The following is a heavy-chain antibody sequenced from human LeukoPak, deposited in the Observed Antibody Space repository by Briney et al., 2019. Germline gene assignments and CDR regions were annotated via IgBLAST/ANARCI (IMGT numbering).Heavy chain of an antibody. D-gene: IGHD4-17*01. CDR3: ARGVTTDVY. J-gene: IGHJ4*02. CDR1: GFTVNSKY. CDR2: IYSGEST. Sequence: PGGSLRLSCIASGFTVNSKYVSWVRQAPGKGLEWVSLIYSGESTYYADSVKGRFIISRDNSQNTLYLQMNSLRAEDTAVYYCARGVTTDVYWGQGTLVTVSS. V-gene: IGHV3-66*01.